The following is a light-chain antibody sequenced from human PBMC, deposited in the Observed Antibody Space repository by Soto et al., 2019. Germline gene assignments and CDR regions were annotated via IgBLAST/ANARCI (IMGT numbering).Light chain of an antibody. CDR3: QQRSNWLT. V-gene: IGKV3-15*01. CDR1: QSVSGN. J-gene: IGKJ4*01. CDR2: GAS. Sequence: EVMRTMSPVALSVSIRERPPLSCRASQSVSGNLAWYQQKPGQAPRLLIYGASTRATGIPARFSGSGSGTEFTLTISSLEPEDFAVYYCQQRSNWLTFGGGTKVDI.